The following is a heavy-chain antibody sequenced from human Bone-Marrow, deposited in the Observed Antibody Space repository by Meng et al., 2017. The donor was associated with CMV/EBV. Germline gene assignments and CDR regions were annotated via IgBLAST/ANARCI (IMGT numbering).Heavy chain of an antibody. V-gene: IGHV3-74*01. CDR3: ARDPYYDFWSGLTGGMDV. D-gene: IGHD3-3*01. CDR1: GFTFSSYW. J-gene: IGHJ6*02. CDR2: INSDGSST. Sequence: LSLTCAASGFTFSSYWMHWVRQAPGKGLVWVSRINSDGSSTSYADSVKGRFTISRDNAKNTLYLQMNSLRAEDTAVYYCARDPYYDFWSGLTGGMDVWGQGTTVTVPS.